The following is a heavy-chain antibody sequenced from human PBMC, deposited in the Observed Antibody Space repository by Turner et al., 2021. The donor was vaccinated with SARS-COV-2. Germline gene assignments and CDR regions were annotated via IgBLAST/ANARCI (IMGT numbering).Heavy chain of an antibody. CDR1: GFTFSSYW. V-gene: IGHV3-7*03. CDR2: IKQDASEI. D-gene: IGHD3-3*01. J-gene: IGHJ4*02. CDR3: ARGRFLEDY. Sequence: EVQLVESGGALVQPGGSLRLSCAASGFTFSSYWMNWFRQAPGKGLEWVATIKQDASEIYYADSVKGRFTIFRDNANNSLHLQMNGLRAEDTGVYYCARGRFLEDYWGRGTLITVSS.